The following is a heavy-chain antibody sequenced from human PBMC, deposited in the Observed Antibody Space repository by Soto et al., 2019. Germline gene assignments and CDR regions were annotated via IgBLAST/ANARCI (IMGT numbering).Heavy chain of an antibody. Sequence: EVQLVESGGGLVQPGGSLRLSCEASGFTFSSYWMHWVRQAPGKGLEWVSRINSDGSSTTYADSVKGRFTISRDNAKNTLYLQMNSLRAEDTAVYYCARDRGYSPDYWGQGTLVTVSS. CDR3: ARDRGYSPDY. CDR2: INSDGSST. D-gene: IGHD5-18*01. J-gene: IGHJ4*02. V-gene: IGHV3-74*03. CDR1: GFTFSSYW.